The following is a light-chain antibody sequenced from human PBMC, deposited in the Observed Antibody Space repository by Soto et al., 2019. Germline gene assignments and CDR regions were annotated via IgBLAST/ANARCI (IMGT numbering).Light chain of an antibody. CDR2: GAS. CDR3: QHYDNSPPRYT. Sequence: EIVLTQSPGTLSLSPGEGATLSCRPSQSVSSRYLAWYQHKAGQGPRLLIYGASSRATGIPDRFSGSGSGTDFTLTISRLEPEDFAVYYCQHYDNSPPRYTFGQGTKLEIK. CDR1: QSVSSRY. V-gene: IGKV3-20*01. J-gene: IGKJ2*01.